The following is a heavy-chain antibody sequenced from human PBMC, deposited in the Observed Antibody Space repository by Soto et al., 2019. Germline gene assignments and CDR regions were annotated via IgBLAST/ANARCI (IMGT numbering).Heavy chain of an antibody. CDR2: INHSGST. D-gene: IGHD3-3*01. V-gene: IGHV4-34*01. J-gene: IGHJ4*02. Sequence: SETLSLTCAVYGGSFSGYYWSWIRQPPGKGLEWIGEINHSGSTNYNPSLKSRVTISVDTSKNQFPLKLSSVTAADTAVYYCARGPIITIFGVALDYWGQGTLVTVS. CDR1: GGSFSGYY. CDR3: ARGPIITIFGVALDY.